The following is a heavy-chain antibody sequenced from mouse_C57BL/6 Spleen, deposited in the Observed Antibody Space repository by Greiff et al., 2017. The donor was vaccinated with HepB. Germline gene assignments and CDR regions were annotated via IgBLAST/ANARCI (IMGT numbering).Heavy chain of an antibody. CDR2: ISDGGSYT. J-gene: IGHJ3*01. Sequence: EVQVVESGGGLVKPGGSLKLSCAASGFTFSSYAMSWVRQTPEKRLEWVATISDGGSYTYYPDNVKGRFTISRDNAKNNLYLQMSHLKSEDTAMYYCARDLGLRDPFAYWGQGTLVTVSA. V-gene: IGHV5-4*01. CDR3: ARDLGLRDPFAY. D-gene: IGHD2-4*01. CDR1: GFTFSSYA.